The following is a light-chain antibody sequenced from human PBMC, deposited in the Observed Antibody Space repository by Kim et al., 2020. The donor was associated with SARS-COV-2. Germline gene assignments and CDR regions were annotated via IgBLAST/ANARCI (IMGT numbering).Light chain of an antibody. Sequence: DIQMTQSPSTLSASVGDRVTITCRASENIGTWLAWYQQKPGRAPSLLIYLASTLESGVPSRFSGTGSGTEFSLSITSLQPHDFATHYSHHSSPFPYTFGQGTKLQ. V-gene: IGKV1-5*03. J-gene: IGKJ2*01. CDR3: HHSSPFPYT. CDR2: LAS. CDR1: ENIGTW.